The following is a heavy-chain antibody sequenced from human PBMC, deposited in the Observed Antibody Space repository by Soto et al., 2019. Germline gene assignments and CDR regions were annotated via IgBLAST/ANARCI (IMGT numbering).Heavy chain of an antibody. V-gene: IGHV4-30-4*01. CDR3: ARATTVTTFYYYYYGMDV. CDR2: IYYSGST. D-gene: IGHD4-17*01. CDR1: GGSISSGDYY. Sequence: SETLSLTCTVSGGSISSGDYYWSGIRHPPGKGLEWIGYIYYSGSTYYNPSLKSRVTISVDTSKNQFSLKLSSVTAADTAVYYCARATTVTTFYYYYYGMDVWGQGTTVTVSS. J-gene: IGHJ6*02.